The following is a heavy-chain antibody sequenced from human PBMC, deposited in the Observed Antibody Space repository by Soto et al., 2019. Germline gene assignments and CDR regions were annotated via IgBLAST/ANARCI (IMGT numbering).Heavy chain of an antibody. CDR2: ISYDGSNK. CDR1: GFTFSNYA. Sequence: GGSLRLSCAASGFTFSNYAMNWVRQAPGKGLEWVALISYDGSNKYYADSVKGRFTISRDSSKNPLYLQMNSLRAADTAVYYCGRCTSTSCHLGSDYWGQGTLVTVSS. D-gene: IGHD2-2*01. CDR3: GRCTSTSCHLGSDY. J-gene: IGHJ4*02. V-gene: IGHV3-30-3*01.